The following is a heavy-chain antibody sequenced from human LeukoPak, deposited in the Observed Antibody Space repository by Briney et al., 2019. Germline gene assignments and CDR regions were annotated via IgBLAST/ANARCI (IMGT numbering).Heavy chain of an antibody. D-gene: IGHD2-2*01. Sequence: SETLSLTCTVSGGSIRGYYWSWIRQPPGEGLEWIGYIYYSGSTNYDPSLKSRATISVDTSKNQFSLKLSSVTAADTAVYYCARDFYCSSTSCLDAFDIWGQGTMVTVSS. CDR2: IYYSGST. CDR1: GGSIRGYY. CDR3: ARDFYCSSTSCLDAFDI. J-gene: IGHJ3*02. V-gene: IGHV4-59*12.